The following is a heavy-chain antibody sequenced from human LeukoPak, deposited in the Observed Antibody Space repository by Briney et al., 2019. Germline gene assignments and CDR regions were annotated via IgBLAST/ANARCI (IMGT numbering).Heavy chain of an antibody. D-gene: IGHD3-16*01. CDR2: MNPNSGGT. CDR3: ARDPGFGSFDP. V-gene: IGHV1-2*02. Sequence: GASVKVSCKASGYTFTSYDINWVRQATGQGLEWMGWMNPNSGGTNYAQKFQGRVTMTRDTSISTAYMELSRLRSDDTAVYYCARDPGFGSFDPWGQGTLVTVSS. CDR1: GYTFTSYD. J-gene: IGHJ5*02.